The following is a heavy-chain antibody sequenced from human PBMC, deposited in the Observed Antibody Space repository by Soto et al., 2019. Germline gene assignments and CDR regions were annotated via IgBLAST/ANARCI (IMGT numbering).Heavy chain of an antibody. J-gene: IGHJ3*02. CDR1: GFTFSDYY. CDR2: IGSSSSYT. CDR3: ARDADILTGSDAFDI. D-gene: IGHD3-9*01. Sequence: QVQLVESGGGLVKPGGSLRLSCAASGFTFSDYYMSWIRQAPGKGLEWVSYIGSSSSYTNYADSVKGRFTISRDSAKNSLYLQMNSLRAEDTAVYYCARDADILTGSDAFDIWGLGTMVTVSS. V-gene: IGHV3-11*05.